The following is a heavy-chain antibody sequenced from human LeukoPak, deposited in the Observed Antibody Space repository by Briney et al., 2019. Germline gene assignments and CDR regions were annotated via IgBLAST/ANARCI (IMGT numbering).Heavy chain of an antibody. D-gene: IGHD2-2*01. CDR3: TTPTGPAVIIDY. V-gene: IGHV3-30*02. J-gene: IGHJ4*02. CDR2: IRKDGTNK. Sequence: SCKVSGYTLTELSMHWVRQAPGKGLEWVAFIRKDGTNKYYSDSVKGRFTISRDNSKNTLCLEMNSLRVEDTAVYYCTTPTGPAVIIDYWGPGTLVTVSS. CDR1: GYTLTELS.